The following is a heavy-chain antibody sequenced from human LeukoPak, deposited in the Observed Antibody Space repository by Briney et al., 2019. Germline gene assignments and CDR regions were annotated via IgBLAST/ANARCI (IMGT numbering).Heavy chain of an antibody. D-gene: IGHD2-8*01. Sequence: PGGSLRLSCAASGFTFSNYAMNWVRQSPGKGLEWVSGVSGSDSYTYFADSVKGRFTISRDNSKNTLYLQMNSLRAEDTAVYYCARDFRSLNGIVLMVYAIRCFDYWGQGTLVTVSS. CDR2: VSGSDSYT. J-gene: IGHJ4*02. CDR3: ARDFRSLNGIVLMVYAIRCFDY. V-gene: IGHV3-23*01. CDR1: GFTFSNYA.